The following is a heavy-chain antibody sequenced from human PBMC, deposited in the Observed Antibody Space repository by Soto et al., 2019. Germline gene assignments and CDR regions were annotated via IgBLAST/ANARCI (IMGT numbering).Heavy chain of an antibody. D-gene: IGHD5-12*01. Sequence: QVQLVQSGAEVKKPGASVKVSCKASGYTFTSYYMHWVRQAPGQGLEWMGIINPSGGSTSYAQKFQGRVTRTRDTSTRTVYMELSSLRSEDTAVYYCASVRLVRGLSWFDPWGQGTLVTVSS. CDR2: INPSGGST. V-gene: IGHV1-46*01. J-gene: IGHJ5*02. CDR3: ASVRLVRGLSWFDP. CDR1: GYTFTSYY.